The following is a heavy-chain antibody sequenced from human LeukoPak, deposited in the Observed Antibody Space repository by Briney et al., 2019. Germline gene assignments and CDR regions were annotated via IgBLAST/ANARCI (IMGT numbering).Heavy chain of an antibody. J-gene: IGHJ4*02. CDR1: GYTFTGYY. V-gene: IGHV1-2*02. CDR2: INPNSGGT. Sequence: ASVKVSCKASGYTFTGYYMHWVRQAPGQGLEWMGWINPNSGGTNYAQKFQGRVTMTRDTSISTAYMELSRLRSDDTAVYYRAREGLNRGYSGYDPTSDYWGQGTLVTVSS. D-gene: IGHD5-12*01. CDR3: AREGLNRGYSGYDPTSDY.